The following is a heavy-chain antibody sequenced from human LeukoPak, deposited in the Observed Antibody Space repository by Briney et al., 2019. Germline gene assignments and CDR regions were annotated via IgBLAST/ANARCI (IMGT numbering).Heavy chain of an antibody. CDR2: IYYSGST. V-gene: IGHV4-30-4*01. D-gene: IGHD2-15*01. CDR3: VASGGSVDYCYYGMDV. CDR1: GGSISSGDYY. Sequence: SETLSLTCTVSGGSISSGDYYWSWIRQPPGKGLEWIGYIYYSGSTYYNPSLKSRVTISVDTSKNQFSLKLSSVTAADTAVYYCVASGGSVDYCYYGMDVWGQGTTVTVSS. J-gene: IGHJ6*02.